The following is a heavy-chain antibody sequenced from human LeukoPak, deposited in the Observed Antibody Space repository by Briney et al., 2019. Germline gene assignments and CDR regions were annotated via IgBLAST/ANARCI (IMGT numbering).Heavy chain of an antibody. D-gene: IGHD5-24*01. CDR2: IFYSGRT. J-gene: IGHJ4*02. CDR1: DGSIKDYY. Sequence: SETLSLTCSVSDGSIKDYYWSWIRQPPGKGLEWIGHIFYSGRTNYNPSLKSRLTMSLDKSKNQFSLKLSSVTAADTAVYYCARAPPRGRWLQLWGQGTLVTVSS. CDR3: ARAPPRGRWLQL. V-gene: IGHV4-59*12.